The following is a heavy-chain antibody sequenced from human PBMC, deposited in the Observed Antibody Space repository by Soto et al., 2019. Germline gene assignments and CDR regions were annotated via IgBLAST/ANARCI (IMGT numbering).Heavy chain of an antibody. D-gene: IGHD3-10*01. Sequence: GSLRLSCAASGFTFSSYAMHWVRQAPGKGLEWVAVISYDGSNKYYADSVKGRFTISRDNSKNTLYLQMNSLRAEDTAVYYCARDSPASSSDYYGSGMSAFDIWGQGTMVTVSS. CDR1: GFTFSSYA. J-gene: IGHJ3*02. CDR3: ARDSPASSSDYYGSGMSAFDI. V-gene: IGHV3-30-3*01. CDR2: ISYDGSNK.